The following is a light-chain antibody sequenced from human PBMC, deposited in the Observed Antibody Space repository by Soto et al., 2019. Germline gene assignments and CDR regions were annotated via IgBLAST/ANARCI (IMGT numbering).Light chain of an antibody. J-gene: IGKJ1*01. CDR3: QQYEAVVT. CDR1: QTVRNNY. Sequence: EFVLTQSPGTLSLSPGERATLSCRASQTVRNNYLAWYQQKPGQAPRLLIYDASSRATGIPDRFSGGGSGTDFTLTISRLEPEDVAVYYCQQYEAVVTFGQGTKVHIK. V-gene: IGKV3-20*01. CDR2: DAS.